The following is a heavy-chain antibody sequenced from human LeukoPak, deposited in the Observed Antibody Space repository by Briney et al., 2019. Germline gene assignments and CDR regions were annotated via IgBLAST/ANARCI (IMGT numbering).Heavy chain of an antibody. CDR2: IYTSGST. D-gene: IGHD2-2*01. CDR1: GGSISSYY. J-gene: IGHJ5*02. Sequence: PSETLSLTCTVSGGSISSYYWNWIRQPAGKGLEWIGRIYTSGSTNYNPSLKSRVTMSVDTSKNQFSLKLSSVTAADTAVYYCARDEPLYCSSTSCWRFFDPWGQGTLVTVSS. CDR3: ARDEPLYCSSTSCWRFFDP. V-gene: IGHV4-4*07.